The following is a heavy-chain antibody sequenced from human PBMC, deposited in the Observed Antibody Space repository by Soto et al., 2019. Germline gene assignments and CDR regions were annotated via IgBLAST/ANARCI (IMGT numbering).Heavy chain of an antibody. V-gene: IGHV3-11*01. CDR1: GFTFSDFY. CDR2: ISSGSTNI. J-gene: IGHJ4*02. Sequence: SGGGLVKPGGSLRLSCAASGFTFSDFYMSWIRQAPGKGLEWISYISSGSTNIFYADSVKGRFTVSRDNAKNSVYLQMDSLRAEDTAVYYCARDRNAAGSDYWGQGTLVTVSS. CDR3: ARDRNAAGSDY. D-gene: IGHD1-1*01.